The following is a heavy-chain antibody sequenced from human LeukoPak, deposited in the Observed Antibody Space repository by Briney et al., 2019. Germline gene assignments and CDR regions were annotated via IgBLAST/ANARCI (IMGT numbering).Heavy chain of an antibody. CDR1: GDSISSNNYY. V-gene: IGHV4-39*07. D-gene: IGHD2-8*01. CDR2: IYYRGST. Sequence: PSETLSLTCTVSGDSISSNNYYWAWIRQSPEKGLEWIGSIYYRGSTYYNPSLKSRVTISVDTSKNQFSLKLSSVTAADTAVYYCARDRCTNGVCYTGGFDYWGQGTLVTVSS. CDR3: ARDRCTNGVCYTGGFDY. J-gene: IGHJ4*02.